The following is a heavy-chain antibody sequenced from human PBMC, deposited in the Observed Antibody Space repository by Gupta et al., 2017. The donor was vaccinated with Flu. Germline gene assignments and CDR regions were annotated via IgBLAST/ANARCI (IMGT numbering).Heavy chain of an antibody. D-gene: IGHD2-2*01. CDR2: IYYSGST. CDR1: GGSISSSSYY. V-gene: IGHV4-39*01. J-gene: IGHJ3*02. Sequence: QLQLQESGPGLVKPSETLSLTCTVSGGSISSSSYYWGWIRQPPGKGLEWIGSIYYSGSTYYNPSLKRRVTISVDTSKNQFSLKLSSVTAADTAVYYCARRDTVVVPAALDAFDIWGQGTMVTVSS. CDR3: ARRDTVVVPAALDAFDI.